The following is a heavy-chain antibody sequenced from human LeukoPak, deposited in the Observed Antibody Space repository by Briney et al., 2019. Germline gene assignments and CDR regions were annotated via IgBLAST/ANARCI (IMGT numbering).Heavy chain of an antibody. D-gene: IGHD6-13*01. CDR3: ASWGGVNTNSWYFGPFDY. V-gene: IGHV3-23*01. CDR1: GLIFSNYA. J-gene: IGHJ4*02. CDR2: ISGSGGNT. Sequence: GGSLTHSCAASGLIFSNYAMMWVRQGPAKGLEWGSTISGSGGNTTYADSFKGRFTVSRDNSKKTLFLLMNSLRAEDRAVYNCASWGGVNTNSWYFGPFDYWGQGTLVTVSS.